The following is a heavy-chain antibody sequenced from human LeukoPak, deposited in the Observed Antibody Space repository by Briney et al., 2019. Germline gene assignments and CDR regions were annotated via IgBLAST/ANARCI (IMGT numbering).Heavy chain of an antibody. V-gene: IGHV7-4-1*02. D-gene: IGHD3-3*01. Sequence: AASVKVSCKASGYTFTSYAINWVRQAPGQGPEWMGWINTNTGNPTYAQGFTGRFVFSLDTSVSTAYLQISSLKAEDTAVYYCARDQGITIFGVVDLWGQGTLVTVSS. CDR2: INTNTGNP. CDR1: GYTFTSYA. CDR3: ARDQGITIFGVVDL. J-gene: IGHJ4*02.